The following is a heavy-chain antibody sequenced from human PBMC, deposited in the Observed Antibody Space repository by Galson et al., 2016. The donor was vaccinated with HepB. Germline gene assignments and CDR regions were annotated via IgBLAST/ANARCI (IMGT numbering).Heavy chain of an antibody. D-gene: IGHD2-15*01. J-gene: IGHJ4*02. CDR2: IYPGDSDT. V-gene: IGHV5-51*01. CDR1: GYTFTNYW. Sequence: QSGAEVKKTGESLKISCKASGYTFTNYWIGWVRQLPGKGLEWMGIIYPGDSDTRYSPSFQGQVTMSADTSITTAYLQWSSLKASDTAMYYCARRERGCSGGCCSPYYFDSWGRGTLVTVSS. CDR3: ARRERGCSGGCCSPYYFDS.